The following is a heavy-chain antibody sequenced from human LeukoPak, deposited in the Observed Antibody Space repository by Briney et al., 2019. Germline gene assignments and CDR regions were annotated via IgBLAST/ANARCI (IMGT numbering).Heavy chain of an antibody. CDR3: ARLWSGYWHFDY. CDR1: GGSISSYY. CDR2: IYYSGST. V-gene: IGHV4-59*01. D-gene: IGHD3-3*01. Sequence: PSETLSLTCTVSGGSISSYYWSWIRQPPGKGLEWIGYIYYSGSTNYNPSLKSRVTISVDTSKNQFSLKLSSVTAADTAVYYCARLWSGYWHFDYWGQGTLVTVSS. J-gene: IGHJ4*02.